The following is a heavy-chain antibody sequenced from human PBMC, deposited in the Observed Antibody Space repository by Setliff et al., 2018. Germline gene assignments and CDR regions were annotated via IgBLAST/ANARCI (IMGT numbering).Heavy chain of an antibody. V-gene: IGHV1-2*06. Sequence: GASVKVSCKASGYTFTGYYMHWVRQAPGQGLEWMGRINPNSGGTNYAQKFQGRVTMTEDTSTDTAYMELSSLRSEDTAVYYCATSYSGSYYGYWGQGTLVTVS. CDR1: GYTFTGYY. CDR2: INPNSGGT. D-gene: IGHD1-26*01. CDR3: ATSYSGSYYGY. J-gene: IGHJ4*02.